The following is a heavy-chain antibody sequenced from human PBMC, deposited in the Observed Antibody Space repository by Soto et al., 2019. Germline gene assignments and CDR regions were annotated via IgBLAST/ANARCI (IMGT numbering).Heavy chain of an antibody. Sequence: GASVKVSCKASGYTFTSYAMHWVRQAPGQRLEWMGWINAGNGNTKYSQKFQGRVTITRDTSASTAYMELSSLRSEDTAVYYCAREGIPIYPGGWFDPWGQGTLVTVSS. CDR1: GYTFTSYA. V-gene: IGHV1-3*01. D-gene: IGHD3-10*01. CDR2: INAGNGNT. CDR3: AREGIPIYPGGWFDP. J-gene: IGHJ5*02.